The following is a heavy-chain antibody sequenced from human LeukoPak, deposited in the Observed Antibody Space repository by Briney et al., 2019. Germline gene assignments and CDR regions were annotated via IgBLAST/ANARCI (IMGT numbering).Heavy chain of an antibody. J-gene: IGHJ5*02. V-gene: IGHV4-38-2*02. CDR2: IYHSGST. D-gene: IGHD2-15*01. CDR1: GYSISSGYY. Sequence: SETLSLTCTVSGYSISSGYYWGWIRQPPGKGLEWIGSIYHSGSTYCNPSLKSRVTISVDTSKNQFSLKLSSVTAADTAVYYCAREYCSGGSCYEGDLGWFDPWGQGTLVTVSS. CDR3: AREYCSGGSCYEGDLGWFDP.